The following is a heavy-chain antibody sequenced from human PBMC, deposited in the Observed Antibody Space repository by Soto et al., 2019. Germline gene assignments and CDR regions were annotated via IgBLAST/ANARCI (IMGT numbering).Heavy chain of an antibody. V-gene: IGHV1-69*06. Sequence: SVKVSCKASGGTFSSYAISWVRQAPGQGLEWMGGIIPIFGTANYAQKFQGRVTITADKSTSTAYMELSSLRSEDTAVYYCARDLTGYSNGSGYWGQGTLVTVSS. CDR1: GGTFSSYA. D-gene: IGHD5-18*01. CDR3: ARDLTGYSNGSGY. CDR2: IIPIFGTA. J-gene: IGHJ4*02.